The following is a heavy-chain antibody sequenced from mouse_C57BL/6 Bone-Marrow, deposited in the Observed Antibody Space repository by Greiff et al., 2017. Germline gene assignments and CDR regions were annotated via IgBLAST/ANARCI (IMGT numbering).Heavy chain of an antibody. CDR1: GYTFTSYW. CDR3: AMDSYDYDWYFDV. V-gene: IGHV1-59*01. D-gene: IGHD2-4*01. CDR2: IDPSDSYT. J-gene: IGHJ1*03. Sequence: QVQLKQPGAELVRPGTSVKLSCKASGYTFTSYWMHWVKQRPGQGLEWIGVIDPSDSYTNYNQKFKGKATLTVDTSSSTAYMQLSSLTSEDSAVYYCAMDSYDYDWYFDVWGTGTTVTVSS.